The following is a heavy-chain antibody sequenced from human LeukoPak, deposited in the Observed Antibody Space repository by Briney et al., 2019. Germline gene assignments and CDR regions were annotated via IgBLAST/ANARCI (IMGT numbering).Heavy chain of an antibody. Sequence: GGSLRLSCAASGFTFSSYWMHWVRQAPGKGLVWVSRIDSDGNITSYADSVKGRFTISRDNAKNTLYLQMNSLRAEDTAVYYCARDGDITMVRGVIITATYYYGMDVWGQGTTVTVSS. D-gene: IGHD3-10*01. CDR2: IDSDGNIT. J-gene: IGHJ6*02. V-gene: IGHV3-74*01. CDR3: ARDGDITMVRGVIITATYYYGMDV. CDR1: GFTFSSYW.